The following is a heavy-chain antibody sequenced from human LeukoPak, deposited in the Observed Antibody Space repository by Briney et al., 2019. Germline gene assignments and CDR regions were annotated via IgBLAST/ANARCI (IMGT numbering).Heavy chain of an antibody. D-gene: IGHD1-1*01. J-gene: IGHJ6*02. V-gene: IGHV4-59*08. CDR3: ARLDDGRDYGMDV. CDR2: IHYSGST. Sequence: SSETLSLTCTVSGGSISGYYWSWIRQPPGEGLEYIGYIHYSGSTTYNPSLKSRVTISVDTSKNQFSLKLSSVTAADTAVYYCARLDDGRDYGMDVWGQGTTVTVSS. CDR1: GGSISGYY.